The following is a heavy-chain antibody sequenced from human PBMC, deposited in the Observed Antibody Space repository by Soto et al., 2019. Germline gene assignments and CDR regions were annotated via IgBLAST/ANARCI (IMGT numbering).Heavy chain of an antibody. CDR3: ARHPRDDYNYGGSGIFDY. Sequence: QLQLQESGPGLVKPSETLSLTCSVSGGSISSRTFWWAWIRQPPGKGLEWIGDMYYSGSSYSSPSLKRRVTLSVDTSKNQLSLKLNSVTAADTAVYDCARHPRDDYNYGGSGIFDYWGQGTLVTVSS. CDR1: GGSISSRTFW. D-gene: IGHD4-4*01. V-gene: IGHV4-39*01. J-gene: IGHJ4*02. CDR2: MYYSGSS.